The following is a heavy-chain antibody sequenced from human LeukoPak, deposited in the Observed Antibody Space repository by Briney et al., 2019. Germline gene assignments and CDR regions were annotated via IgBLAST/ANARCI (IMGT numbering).Heavy chain of an antibody. CDR3: ARQYDSSGYYWLFDY. J-gene: IGHJ4*02. CDR2: IYYSGIT. CDR1: AGSISNNY. V-gene: IGHV4-59*08. Sequence: SETLSLTCTVSAGSISNNYWVWIRQPPGKGLEWIGYIYYSGITNYNPSLTSRVTISVDTSKNQFSLKLSSVTAADTAVYYCARQYDSSGYYWLFDYWGQGTLVTVSS. D-gene: IGHD3-22*01.